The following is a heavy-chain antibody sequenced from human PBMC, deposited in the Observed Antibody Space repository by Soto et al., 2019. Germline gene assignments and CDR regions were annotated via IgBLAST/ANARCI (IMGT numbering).Heavy chain of an antibody. V-gene: IGHV5-10-1*01. CDR3: ARHRDILSGYSAADN. D-gene: IGHD3-9*01. CDR1: GYSFTNYW. J-gene: IGHJ4*02. CDR2: IDPSDSYS. Sequence: GESLKISCQASGYSFTNYWITWMRPTPGKGLECMGMIDPSDSYSNYSPSFQGHVTMSVDKSISSAYLQFSSLKASDTAMYYCARHRDILSGYSAADNWGQGTQVTSPQ.